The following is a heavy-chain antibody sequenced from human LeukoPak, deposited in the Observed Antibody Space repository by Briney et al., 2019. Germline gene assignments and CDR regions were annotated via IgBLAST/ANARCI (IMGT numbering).Heavy chain of an antibody. J-gene: IGHJ4*02. CDR3: ARVVHGYSSSWYPTYYFDY. CDR1: GGSIGTYY. CDR2: IYYSGST. V-gene: IGHV4-59*01. D-gene: IGHD6-13*01. Sequence: SETLSLTCTVSGGSIGTYYWSWIRQPPGKGLEWIGYIYYSGSTNYNPSLKSRVTISVDTSKNQFSLKLSSVTAADTAVYYCARVVHGYSSSWYPTYYFDYWGQGTLVTVSS.